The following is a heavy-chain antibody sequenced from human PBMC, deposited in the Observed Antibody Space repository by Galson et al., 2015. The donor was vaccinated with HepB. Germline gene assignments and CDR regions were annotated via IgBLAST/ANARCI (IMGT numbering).Heavy chain of an antibody. CDR3: ARGGVITIFGVVITTPHNWFDP. Sequence: SVKVSCKASGYTFTSYDINWVRQATGQGLEWMGWMNPNSGNTGYAQKFQGRVTMTRNTSISTAYMELSSLRSEDTAVYYCARGGVITIFGVVITTPHNWFDPWGQGTLVTVSS. CDR1: GYTFTSYD. D-gene: IGHD3-3*01. V-gene: IGHV1-8*01. CDR2: MNPNSGNT. J-gene: IGHJ5*02.